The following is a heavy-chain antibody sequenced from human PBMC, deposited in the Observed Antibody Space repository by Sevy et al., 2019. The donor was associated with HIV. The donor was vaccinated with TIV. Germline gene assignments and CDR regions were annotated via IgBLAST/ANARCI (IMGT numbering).Heavy chain of an antibody. CDR3: AKQEGEHPDWPYPHFDY. Sequence: QLGGSLRLSCAASGFTFSSYGMHWVRQAPGKGLEWVAVISYDGSNKYYADSVKGRFTISRDNSKNTLYLQMNSLRAEDTAVYYCAKQEGEHPDWPYPHFDYWGQGTLVTVSS. CDR1: GFTFSSYG. J-gene: IGHJ4*02. V-gene: IGHV3-30*18. D-gene: IGHD3-16*01. CDR2: ISYDGSNK.